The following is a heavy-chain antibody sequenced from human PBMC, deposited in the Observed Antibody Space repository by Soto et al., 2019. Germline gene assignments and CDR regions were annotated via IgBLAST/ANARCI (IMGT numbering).Heavy chain of an antibody. CDR1: GYTFTSYG. CDR3: ARGRYGDY. D-gene: IGHD1-1*01. CDR2: ISAHNGNT. Sequence: QVHLVHSGAEVKKPGASVKVSCKGSGYTFTSYGITWVRQAPGQGLEWMGWISAHNGNTNYAQKLQGRVTVTRDTSTSTADMELSRLRSDDSAVYYNARGRYGDYWGQGALVTVSS. V-gene: IGHV1-18*01. J-gene: IGHJ4*02.